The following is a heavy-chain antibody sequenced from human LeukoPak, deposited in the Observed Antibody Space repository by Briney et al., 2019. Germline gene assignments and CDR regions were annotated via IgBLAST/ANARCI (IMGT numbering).Heavy chain of an antibody. CDR3: AMTDRYAGRPFDY. CDR1: GYSLIEVA. V-gene: IGHV1-24*01. D-gene: IGHD3-9*01. Sequence: ASAKVSCKVSGYSLIEVAMHWVRQAPGKGLEWVGSFDPEDGEDGETHYAQKFQGRVTMTEDASTDTAYMELTSLSSEDTALYYCAMTDRYAGRPFDYWGQGTLVTVSS. CDR2: FDPEDGEDGET. J-gene: IGHJ4*02.